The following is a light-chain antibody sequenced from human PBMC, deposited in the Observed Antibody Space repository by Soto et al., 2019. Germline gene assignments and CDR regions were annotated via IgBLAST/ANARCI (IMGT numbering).Light chain of an antibody. Sequence: QSALTQPASVSGSPGQSITFSCTGTSSDVGGYNYVSWYQQYPRKAPKLMIHDVSNRPSGVSNRFSGSKSGNTASLTISGLQAEDEADYYCSSYTSSREKVFGTGTKLTVL. V-gene: IGLV2-14*01. CDR2: DVS. CDR3: SSYTSSREKV. J-gene: IGLJ1*01. CDR1: SSDVGGYNY.